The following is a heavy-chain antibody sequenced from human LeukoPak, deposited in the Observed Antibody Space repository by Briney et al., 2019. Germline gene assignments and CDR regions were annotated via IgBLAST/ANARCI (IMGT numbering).Heavy chain of an antibody. CDR1: GFTFSSYA. CDR2: ISGSGGST. D-gene: IGHD6-19*01. J-gene: IGHJ4*02. CDR3: AKDPRIAVAGPGYY. Sequence: GGSLRLSCAASGFTFSSYAMSWVRQAPGKGLEWVSAISGSGGSTYYADSVKGRFTISRDNSKNTLYLQMNSLRAEDTAVYYCAKDPRIAVAGPGYYWGQGTLVTVSS. V-gene: IGHV3-23*01.